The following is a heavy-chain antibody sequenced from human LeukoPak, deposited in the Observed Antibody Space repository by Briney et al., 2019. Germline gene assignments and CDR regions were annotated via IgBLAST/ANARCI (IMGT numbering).Heavy chain of an antibody. CDR1: GYTFTIYG. D-gene: IGHD6-19*01. V-gene: IGHV1-18*01. Sequence: ASVKVSCKASGYTFTIYGITWVRQAPGQGREWMGWISAYNGNTNYAQKFQGRVTMTTDTSTSTAYMELRSLRSDDTAVYYCARREQWLVGDDYWGQGTLVTVFS. CDR3: ARREQWLVGDDY. CDR2: ISAYNGNT. J-gene: IGHJ4*02.